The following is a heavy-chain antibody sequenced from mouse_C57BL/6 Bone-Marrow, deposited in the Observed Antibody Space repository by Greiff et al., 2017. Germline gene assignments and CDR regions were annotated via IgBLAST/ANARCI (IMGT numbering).Heavy chain of an antibody. CDR1: GYTFTSYW. V-gene: IGHV1-74*01. CDR2: IHPSDSHT. D-gene: IGHD1-2*01. CDR3: SRSNHYDALLDY. Sequence: QVQLQQPGAELVKPGASVKVSCKASGYTFTSYWMHWVKQRPGQGLEWIGRIHPSDSHTNYNQKFKGKATLTVDKSSSTAYMQLSSLTSEDSAVYYCSRSNHYDALLDYWGQGTTLTVSS. J-gene: IGHJ2*01.